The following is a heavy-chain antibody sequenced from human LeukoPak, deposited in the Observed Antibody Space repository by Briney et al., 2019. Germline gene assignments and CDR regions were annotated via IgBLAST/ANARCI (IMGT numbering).Heavy chain of an antibody. J-gene: IGHJ4*02. Sequence: ASVKVSCKASGGTFRNYAINWVRQAPGQGLEWMGGIIPFYGAVNYAHKFQGRVTITADEPTRTVSMEVRSLRSEDTAVYYCAKMEGYSYSDYWGQGTLVTVSS. V-gene: IGHV1-69*13. CDR1: GGTFRNYA. CDR2: IIPFYGAV. CDR3: AKMEGYSYSDY. D-gene: IGHD5-18*01.